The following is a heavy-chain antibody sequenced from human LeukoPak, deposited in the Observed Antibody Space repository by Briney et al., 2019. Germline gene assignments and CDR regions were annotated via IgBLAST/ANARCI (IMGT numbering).Heavy chain of an antibody. Sequence: PSETLSLTCAVYGGSFSGYYWSWIRQPPGKGLEWIGEINHSGSTNYNPSLKSRVTVSVDTSKNQFSLKLSSVTAADTAVYYCARRDQLLFGHDYWGQGTLVTVSS. CDR3: ARRDQLLFGHDY. CDR2: INHSGST. V-gene: IGHV4-34*01. D-gene: IGHD2-2*01. CDR1: GGSFSGYY. J-gene: IGHJ4*02.